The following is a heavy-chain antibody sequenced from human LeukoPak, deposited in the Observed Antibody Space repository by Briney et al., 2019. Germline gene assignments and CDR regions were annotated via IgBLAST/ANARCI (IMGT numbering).Heavy chain of an antibody. CDR2: ISGSGGST. J-gene: IGHJ4*02. Sequence: GGSLRLSCAASGFTFSSYAMSWVRQAPGKGLEWVSAISGSGGSTYYADSVRGRFTISRDNSKNTLYLQMNSLRAEDTAVYYCAKDSGYYGSGSYFSGGYWGQGTLVTVSS. D-gene: IGHD3-10*01. CDR1: GFTFSSYA. V-gene: IGHV3-23*01. CDR3: AKDSGYYGSGSYFSGGY.